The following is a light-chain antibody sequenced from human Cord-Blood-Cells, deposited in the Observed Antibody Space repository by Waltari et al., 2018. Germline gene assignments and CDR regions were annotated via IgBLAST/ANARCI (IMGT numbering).Light chain of an antibody. CDR1: SGSIASNY. CDR2: EDN. Sequence: NFMLTQPHSVSESLGKTVTISCTRSSGSIASNYVQWYQQRPGSSPTTVIYEDNQRPSGVPDRFSGSIDSASNSASLTISGLKTEEEADYYCQSYDSSSLWVFGGGTKLTVL. J-gene: IGLJ3*02. CDR3: QSYDSSSLWV. V-gene: IGLV6-57*01.